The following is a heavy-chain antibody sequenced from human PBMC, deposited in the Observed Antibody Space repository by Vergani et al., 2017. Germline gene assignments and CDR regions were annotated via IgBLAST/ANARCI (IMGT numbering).Heavy chain of an antibody. V-gene: IGHV3-72*01. CDR1: GFNFGEYG. D-gene: IGHD3-3*01. CDR3: ARTLKFLDMDV. Sequence: EVQVVESGGDLVQPGRSLRLSCQTSGFNFGEYGVSWVRQAPGKGLEWVARTRNKARGYSTDYAASVRGRFIVSRDASGKSVSLQMTRLRIDDTAVYFCARTLKFLDMDVWGKGTTVTVSS. CDR2: TRNKARGYST. J-gene: IGHJ6*04.